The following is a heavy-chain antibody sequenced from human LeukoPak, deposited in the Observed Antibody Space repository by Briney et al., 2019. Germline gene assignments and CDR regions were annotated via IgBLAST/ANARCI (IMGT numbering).Heavy chain of an antibody. J-gene: IGHJ6*03. CDR3: ARSPDSYGPTGRYMDV. D-gene: IGHD5-18*01. CDR1: GGSISSSNW. V-gene: IGHV4-4*02. Sequence: SGTLSLTCAVSGGSISSSNWWNWVRQPPGKGLEWIGEIYHSGSTNYNPSLKSRVTISVDKSKNQFSLKLSSVTAADTAVYYCARSPDSYGPTGRYMDVWGKGTTVTVSS. CDR2: IYHSGST.